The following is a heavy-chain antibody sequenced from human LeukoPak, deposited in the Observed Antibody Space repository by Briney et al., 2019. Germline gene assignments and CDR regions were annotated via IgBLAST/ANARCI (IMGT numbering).Heavy chain of an antibody. CDR3: ATGTVSSSWLGIFDF. V-gene: IGHV1-24*01. J-gene: IGHJ4*02. D-gene: IGHD6-13*01. CDR1: GYTLTEVS. Sequence: ASVKVSCKLSGYTLTEVSMHWVRQAPGKGLEWMGRFDPEDGETLSAQRFQGRLTMTEDTSADTAYMELSSLTSDDTALYYCATGTVSSSWLGIFDFWGQGTLVTVSS. CDR2: FDPEDGET.